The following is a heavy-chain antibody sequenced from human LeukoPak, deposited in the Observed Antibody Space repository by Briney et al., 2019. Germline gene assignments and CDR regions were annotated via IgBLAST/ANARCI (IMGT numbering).Heavy chain of an antibody. CDR3: AREKMQGNSGYYSHFDY. CDR1: GDSISSHY. D-gene: IGHD3-22*01. Sequence: KPSETLSLTCTVSGDSISSHYWNWIRQPPGKGLEWIGYIYYSGSTNYNPSLKSRVTISVDTSKNQFSLKLSSVTAADTALYYCAREKMQGNSGYYSHFDYWGQGTLVTVSS. CDR2: IYYSGST. V-gene: IGHV4-59*11. J-gene: IGHJ4*02.